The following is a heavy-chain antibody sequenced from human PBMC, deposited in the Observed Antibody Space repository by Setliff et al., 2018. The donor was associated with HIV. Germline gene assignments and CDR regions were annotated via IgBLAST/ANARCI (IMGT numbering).Heavy chain of an antibody. D-gene: IGHD5-12*01. CDR2: INTHSGYT. Sequence: ASVKVSCKASGYTFNNYGISWVRQAPGQGLEWMGWINTHSGYTNYAQNVQGRVTVTMDTSTSTAYMGLRSLKSDDTAVYYCARGKTWLRFLDYWGQGTLVTVS. J-gene: IGHJ4*02. V-gene: IGHV1-18*01. CDR3: ARGKTWLRFLDY. CDR1: GYTFNNYG.